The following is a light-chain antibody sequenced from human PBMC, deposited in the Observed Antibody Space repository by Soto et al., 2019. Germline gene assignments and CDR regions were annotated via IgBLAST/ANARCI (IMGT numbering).Light chain of an antibody. CDR2: LNSDGSH. V-gene: IGLV4-69*01. CDR3: QTWGTGIQV. Sequence: QLVLTQSHSASASLGASGKLTCTLNSGHSSYAIAWHQQQPEKGPRYLMKLNSDGSHSKGDGIPDRFSGSSSGAERYLTISGLQSEDEADYYCQTWGTGIQVFGGGTKLTVL. J-gene: IGLJ2*01. CDR1: SGHSSYA.